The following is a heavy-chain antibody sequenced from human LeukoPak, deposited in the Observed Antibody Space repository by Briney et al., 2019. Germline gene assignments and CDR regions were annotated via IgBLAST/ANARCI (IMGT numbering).Heavy chain of an antibody. D-gene: IGHD6-6*01. CDR3: ARVQHSSSSGWFDP. V-gene: IGHV4-59*01. CDR1: GGSISSYY. Sequence: SETLSLTCTVSGGSISSYYWSWIRQPPGKGLEWIGYIYYSGCTNYNPSLKSRVTISVDTSKNQFSLKLSSVTAADTAVYYCARVQHSSSSGWFDPWGQGILVTVSS. CDR2: IYYSGCT. J-gene: IGHJ5*02.